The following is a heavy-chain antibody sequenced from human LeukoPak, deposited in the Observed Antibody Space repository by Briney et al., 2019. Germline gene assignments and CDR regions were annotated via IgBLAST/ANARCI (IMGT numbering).Heavy chain of an antibody. Sequence: SQTLSLTCTVSGGSISSGDYYWSWIRQPPGKGLEWIGYIYYSGSTYYNPSLKSRVTISVDTSKNQFSLKLSSVTAADTAVYYCARDWGIYGSLGHNWFDPWGQGTLVTVSS. CDR2: IYYSGST. V-gene: IGHV4-30-4*08. CDR3: ARDWGIYGSLGHNWFDP. D-gene: IGHD3-16*01. J-gene: IGHJ5*02. CDR1: GGSISSGDYY.